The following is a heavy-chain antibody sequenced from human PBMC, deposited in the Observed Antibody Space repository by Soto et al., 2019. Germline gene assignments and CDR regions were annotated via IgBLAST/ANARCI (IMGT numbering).Heavy chain of an antibody. CDR1: GGTFSSSG. CDR3: ARWPQPRYTADPYAVDV. CDR2: IVPSLDTT. Sequence: SVKVSCKASGGTFSSSGFSWVRQAPGQGLEWMGMIVPSLDTTNYAQKFQARVTITADGVTSTAYMELRSLRSEDTAVYYCARWPQPRYTADPYAVDVWGQGTRVTVSS. D-gene: IGHD3-16*02. V-gene: IGHV1-69*11. J-gene: IGHJ6*02.